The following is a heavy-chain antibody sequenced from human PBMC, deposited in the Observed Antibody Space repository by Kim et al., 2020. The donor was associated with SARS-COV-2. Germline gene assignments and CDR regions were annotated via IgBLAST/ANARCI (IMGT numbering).Heavy chain of an antibody. CDR2: IGTAGDT. Sequence: GGSLRLSCAASGFTFSSYDMHWVRQATGKGLEWVSAIGTAGDTYYPGSVKGRFTISRENAKNSLYLQMNSLRAGDTAVYYCARVARDSSGYYDAFDIWGQGTMVTVSS. CDR3: ARVARDSSGYYDAFDI. J-gene: IGHJ3*02. V-gene: IGHV3-13*04. D-gene: IGHD3-22*01. CDR1: GFTFSSYD.